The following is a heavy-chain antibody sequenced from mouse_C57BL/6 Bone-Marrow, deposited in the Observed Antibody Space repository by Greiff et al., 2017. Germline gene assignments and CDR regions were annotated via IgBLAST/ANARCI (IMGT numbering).Heavy chain of an antibody. CDR3: ARSVITTVVAHWYFDV. Sequence: VQLQQSGAELVRPGTSVKMSCTASGYTFTNYWIGWAKQRPGHGLEWIGDIYPGGGYTNYNEKFKGTATLTADKSSSTAYMQFSSLTSENSAISYCARSVITTVVAHWYFDVGGTGTTVTVAS. V-gene: IGHV1-63*01. J-gene: IGHJ1*03. CDR2: IYPGGGYT. D-gene: IGHD1-1*01. CDR1: GYTFTNYW.